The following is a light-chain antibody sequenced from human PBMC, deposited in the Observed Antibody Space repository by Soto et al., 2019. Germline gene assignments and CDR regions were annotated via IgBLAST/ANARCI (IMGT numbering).Light chain of an antibody. Sequence: QSVLTQPPSVSAAPGQKVTIPFSGSSSNIGNNYVSWYQQLPRAAPKLLIYENNKRPSGIPDRFSGSKSGTSATLGITGLQTGDEADYYCGTWDSSLSAGVFGGGTKLTVL. V-gene: IGLV1-51*01. CDR1: SSNIGNNY. J-gene: IGLJ3*02. CDR2: ENN. CDR3: GTWDSSLSAGV.